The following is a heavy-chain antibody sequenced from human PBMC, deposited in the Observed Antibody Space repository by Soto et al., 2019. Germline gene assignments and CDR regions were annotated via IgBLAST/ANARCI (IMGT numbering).Heavy chain of an antibody. V-gene: IGHV4-34*01. CDR2: INHSGST. CDR3: ARFGHFGVVRYYFDY. D-gene: IGHD3-3*01. Sequence: PAETLSLTCSVYGGSFSGYYWSWIRQPPGKGLEWIGEINHSGSTNYNPSLKSRVTISVDTSKNQFSLKLSSVTAADTAVYYCARFGHFGVVRYYFDYWGQGTLVTVS. J-gene: IGHJ4*02. CDR1: GGSFSGYY.